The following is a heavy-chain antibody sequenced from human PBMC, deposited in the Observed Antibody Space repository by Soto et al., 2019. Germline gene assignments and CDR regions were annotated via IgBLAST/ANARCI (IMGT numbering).Heavy chain of an antibody. D-gene: IGHD4-4*01. V-gene: IGHV3-7*03. Sequence: GGSLRLSCVASGFSFGGYWMSWVRQAPGKGPEWVANIKEDGGEQHYVDSVKGSFTISRATTENSLFLQMNNLRVEDSAIYYCAITTSTVSYWFDPWGPGTQVTVSS. CDR3: AITTSTVSYWFDP. J-gene: IGHJ5*02. CDR1: GFSFGGYW. CDR2: IKEDGGEQ.